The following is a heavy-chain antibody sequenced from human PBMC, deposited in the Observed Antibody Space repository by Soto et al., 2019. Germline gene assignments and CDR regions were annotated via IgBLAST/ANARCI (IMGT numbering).Heavy chain of an antibody. CDR3: ARVIVVVPAAATKYYYYYMDV. CDR1: GYTFTSYG. Sequence: ASVKVSCKASGYTFTSYGISWVRQAPGQGLEWMGWISAYNGNTNYAQKLQGRVTMTTDTSTSTAYMELRSLRSDDTAVYYCARVIVVVPAAATKYYYYYMDVWGKGTTVTVS. D-gene: IGHD2-2*01. J-gene: IGHJ6*03. V-gene: IGHV1-18*01. CDR2: ISAYNGNT.